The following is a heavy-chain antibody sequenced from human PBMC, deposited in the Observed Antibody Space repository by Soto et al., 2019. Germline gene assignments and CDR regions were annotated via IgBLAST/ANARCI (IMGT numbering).Heavy chain of an antibody. CDR3: ARGEYDFWSGYPIPGRDVWFDP. CDR2: IYHSGST. Sequence: PSETLSLTYAVSGGSISSGGYSWSWIRQPPGKGLEWIGYIYHSGSTYYNPSLKSRVTISVDRSKNQFSLKLSSVTAADTAVYYCARGEYDFWSGYPIPGRDVWFDPWGQGTLVTVSS. D-gene: IGHD3-3*01. J-gene: IGHJ5*02. CDR1: GGSISSGGYS. V-gene: IGHV4-30-2*01.